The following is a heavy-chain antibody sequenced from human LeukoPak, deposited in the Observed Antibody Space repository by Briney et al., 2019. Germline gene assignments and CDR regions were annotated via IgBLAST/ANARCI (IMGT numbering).Heavy chain of an antibody. CDR1: GGSISSSSYY. J-gene: IGHJ4*02. Sequence: PSETLSLTCTVSGGSISSSSYYWSWIRQPPGKGLEWIGYIYHSGSTYYNPSLKSRVTISVDRSKNQFSLKLSSVTAADTAVYYCASANWNYELDYWGQGTLVTVSS. CDR2: IYHSGST. D-gene: IGHD1-7*01. V-gene: IGHV4-30-2*01. CDR3: ASANWNYELDY.